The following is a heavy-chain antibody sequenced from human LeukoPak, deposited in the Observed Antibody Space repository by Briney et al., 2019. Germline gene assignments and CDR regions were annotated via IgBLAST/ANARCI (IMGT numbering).Heavy chain of an antibody. J-gene: IGHJ4*02. Sequence: GGSLRLSCAASGFTFSTFAMIWVRQPPGKGLEWVSSIFPGGGEIHYADSVRGRFTISRDNSKNTLYLQMNSLRAEDTAVYYCANGNHYYDSSGSPTDYWGQGTLVTVSS. CDR2: IFPGGGEI. D-gene: IGHD3-22*01. CDR3: ANGNHYYDSSGSPTDY. CDR1: GFTFSTFA. V-gene: IGHV3-23*01.